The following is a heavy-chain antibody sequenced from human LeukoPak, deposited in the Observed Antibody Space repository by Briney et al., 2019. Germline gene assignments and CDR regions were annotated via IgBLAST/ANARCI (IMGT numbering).Heavy chain of an antibody. CDR1: GGSFSGHY. CDR3: VRRPLVGGVDS. V-gene: IGHV4-34*01. Sequence: PSETLSLTCAVYGGSFSGHYWTWIRQPPGRGLEWIGDINHSGSTNNNPSLKSRVIISVDTSKNQFSLKLRSIAAADTAVYYCVRRPLVGGVDSWGQGTLVTVSS. J-gene: IGHJ4*02. D-gene: IGHD1-26*01. CDR2: INHSGST.